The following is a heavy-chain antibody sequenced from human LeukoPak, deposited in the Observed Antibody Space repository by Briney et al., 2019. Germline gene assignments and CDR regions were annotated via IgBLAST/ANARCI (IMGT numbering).Heavy chain of an antibody. CDR2: ISGSGGST. CDR3: AKDLRGPPVTTGGY. J-gene: IGHJ4*02. V-gene: IGHV3-23*01. CDR1: GFTFSSYA. D-gene: IGHD4-17*01. Sequence: GGSLRLSCAASGFTFSSYAMSWVRQAPGKGLEWVSAISGSGGSTYYADSVKGRFTISRDNSKNTLYLQMNSLRAEDTAVYYCAKDLRGPPVTTGGYWGQGTLVTVSS.